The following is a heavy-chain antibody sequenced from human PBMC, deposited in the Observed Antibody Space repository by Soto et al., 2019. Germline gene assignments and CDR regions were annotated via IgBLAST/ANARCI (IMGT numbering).Heavy chain of an antibody. D-gene: IGHD2-15*01. J-gene: IGHJ6*02. Sequence: ASVKVSCKASGYTFTGYYMHWVRQAPGQGLEWMGWINPNSGGTNYAQKFQGWVTMTRDTSISTAYMELSRLRSDDTAMYYCARGGCSGGSYYVDYYYGMDVWGQGTTVTVSS. V-gene: IGHV1-2*04. CDR3: ARGGCSGGSYYVDYYYGMDV. CDR1: GYTFTGYY. CDR2: INPNSGGT.